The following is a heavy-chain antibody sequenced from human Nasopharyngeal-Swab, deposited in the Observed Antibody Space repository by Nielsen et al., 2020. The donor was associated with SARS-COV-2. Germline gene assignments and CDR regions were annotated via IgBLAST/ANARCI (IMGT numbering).Heavy chain of an antibody. V-gene: IGHV4-30-4*01. CDR2: IYYSGST. CDR3: ARAGYSSGWYVWFDP. J-gene: IGHJ5*02. Sequence: WIRQPPGKGLEWIGYIYYSGSTYYSPSLKSRVTISVDTSKNQFSLKLSSVTAADTAVYYCARAGYSSGWYVWFDPWGQGTLVTVSS. D-gene: IGHD6-19*01.